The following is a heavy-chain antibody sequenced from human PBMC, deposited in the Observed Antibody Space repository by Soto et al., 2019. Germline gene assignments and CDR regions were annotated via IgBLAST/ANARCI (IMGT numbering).Heavy chain of an antibody. D-gene: IGHD3-9*01. V-gene: IGHV3-15*07. CDR2: IKSNSDGGTT. Sequence: PGGSLRLSCAASGFTFSYVWMNWVRQAPGMGLEWVGRIKSNSDGGTTDYAAPVKGRFSISRDDSENTLYLQMDSLKTEDTAVYFCTTVFRSYDVLTGYYISPGIDHWGQGT. J-gene: IGHJ4*02. CDR1: GFTFSYVW. CDR3: TTVFRSYDVLTGYYISPGIDH.